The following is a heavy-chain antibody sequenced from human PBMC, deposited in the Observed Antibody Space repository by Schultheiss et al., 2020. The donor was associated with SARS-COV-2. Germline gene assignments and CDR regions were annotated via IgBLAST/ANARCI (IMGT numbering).Heavy chain of an antibody. J-gene: IGHJ5*02. Sequence: SETLSLTCTVSGSFIKSGGYSWTWIRQRPGKGLEWIGYIYYSGTTYYNPSLKSRVTISVNTSKNQFSMRLSSVTAADTAVYYCARATGSYRHLWFDPWGQGTLVTVSS. CDR3: ARATGSYRHLWFDP. V-gene: IGHV4-31*03. CDR2: IYYSGTT. CDR1: GSFIKSGGYS. D-gene: IGHD3-10*01.